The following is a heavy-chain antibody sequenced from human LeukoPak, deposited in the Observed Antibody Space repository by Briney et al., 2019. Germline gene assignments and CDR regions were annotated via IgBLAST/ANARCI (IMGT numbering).Heavy chain of an antibody. Sequence: GTSVKVYCKASGFTFTSSAVQWVRQARGQRLEWIGWIVVGSGNTNYAQKFQERVTITRDMSTSTAYMKLSSLRSEDTAVYYCAAVTGYSSDYWGQGTLVTVSS. D-gene: IGHD3-9*01. CDR3: AAVTGYSSDY. V-gene: IGHV1-58*01. CDR1: GFTFTSSA. J-gene: IGHJ4*02. CDR2: IVVGSGNT.